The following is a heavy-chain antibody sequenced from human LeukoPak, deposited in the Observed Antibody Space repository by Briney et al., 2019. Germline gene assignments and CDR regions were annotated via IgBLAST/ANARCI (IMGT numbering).Heavy chain of an antibody. D-gene: IGHD3-10*01. J-gene: IGHJ3*02. CDR1: GGTFSSYA. CDR2: TNTNTGNP. V-gene: IGHV7-4-1*02. CDR3: ARDIVGTYGSDAFDI. Sequence: ASVKVSCKASGGTFSSYAISWVRQAPGQGLEWMGWTNTNTGNPTYAQGFTGRFVFSLDTSVSTAYLQISSLKAEDTAVYYCARDIVGTYGSDAFDIWGQGTMVTVSS.